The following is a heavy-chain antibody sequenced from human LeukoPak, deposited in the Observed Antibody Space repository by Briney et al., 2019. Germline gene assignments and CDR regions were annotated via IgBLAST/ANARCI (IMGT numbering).Heavy chain of an antibody. CDR1: GYTFTSYY. Sequence: ASVKVSCKASGYTFTSYYMHWVRQAPGQGLEWMGIINPSGGSTSYAQKFQGRVTMTRDTSTSTVYMELSSLRSEDTAVYYCARGRVMKYQLPFYYYYYYMDVWGKGTTVTVSS. D-gene: IGHD2-2*01. CDR2: INPSGGST. J-gene: IGHJ6*03. V-gene: IGHV1-46*01. CDR3: ARGRVMKYQLPFYYYYYYMDV.